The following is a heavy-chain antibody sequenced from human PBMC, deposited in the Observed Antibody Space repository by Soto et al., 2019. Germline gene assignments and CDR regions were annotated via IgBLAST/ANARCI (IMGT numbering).Heavy chain of an antibody. Sequence: SETLSLTCTVSGDSISSSTYSWSWIRQPPGKGLEWIGEINHSGSTNHNPSLKSRVTISVDTSKNQFSLKLSSVTAADTAVYYCARGGTTDYYYYGMDVWGQGTTVTVSS. V-gene: IGHV4-39*07. CDR3: ARGGTTDYYYYGMDV. J-gene: IGHJ6*02. CDR2: INHSGST. CDR1: GDSISSSTYS. D-gene: IGHD4-17*01.